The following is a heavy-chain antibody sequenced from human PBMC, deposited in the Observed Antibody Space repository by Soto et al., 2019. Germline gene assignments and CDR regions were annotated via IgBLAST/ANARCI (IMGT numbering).Heavy chain of an antibody. CDR1: GYTFTSYG. J-gene: IGHJ4*02. CDR3: ARYSSGWRLDY. CDR2: IIPIFGTA. V-gene: IGHV1-69*13. Sequence: SVKVSCKASGYTFTSYGISWVRQAPGQGLEWMGGIIPIFGTANYAQKFQGRVTITADESTSTAYMELSSLRSEDTAVYYCARYSSGWRLDYWGQGTLVTVSS. D-gene: IGHD6-19*01.